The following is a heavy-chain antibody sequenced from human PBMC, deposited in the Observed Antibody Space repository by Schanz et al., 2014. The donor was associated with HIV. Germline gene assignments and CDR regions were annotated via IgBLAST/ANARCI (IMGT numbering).Heavy chain of an antibody. Sequence: QVQLVESGGGVVQPGRSLRLSCVASGFTFDNYGMHWVRQAPGKGLEWVAVISYDGRNKYYEDSVKGRFTISRDNSKNTLYLQLKSLRADDTAVYYCAKDRNYYDSKYFGKGNYYYYYGMDVWGQGTAVTVSS. CDR2: ISYDGRNK. V-gene: IGHV3-30*18. CDR3: AKDRNYYDSKYFGKGNYYYYYGMDV. D-gene: IGHD3-22*01. J-gene: IGHJ6*02. CDR1: GFTFDNYG.